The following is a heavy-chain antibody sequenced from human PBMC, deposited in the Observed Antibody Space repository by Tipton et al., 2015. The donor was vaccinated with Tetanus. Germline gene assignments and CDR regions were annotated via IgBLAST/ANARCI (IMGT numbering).Heavy chain of an antibody. CDR1: GGSITSDNHY. D-gene: IGHD3-10*01. CDR3: ARDRGVRGGYYYSHGMDV. V-gene: IGHV4-31*11. Sequence: TLSLTCAVSGGSITSDNHYWSWIRQHPGEGLEWIGYISNSGSTYYNPSLKSRVTISVDTSQKQISLKVNSVTAADTAVYYCARDRGVRGGYYYSHGMDVWGQGTTVTVSS. CDR2: ISNSGST. J-gene: IGHJ6*02.